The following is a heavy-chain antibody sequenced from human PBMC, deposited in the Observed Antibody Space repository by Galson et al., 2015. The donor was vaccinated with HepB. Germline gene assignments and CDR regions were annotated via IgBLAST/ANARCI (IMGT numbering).Heavy chain of an antibody. Sequence: QVQLQESGPGLVKPSETLSLTCTVSGGSISSYYWSWIRQPPGKGLEWIGYIYYSGSTNYNPSLKSRVTISVDTSKNQFSLKLSSVTAADTAVYYCARGRGTVVTRGYDYWGQGTLVTVSS. J-gene: IGHJ4*02. CDR1: GGSISSYY. D-gene: IGHD4-23*01. V-gene: IGHV4-59*01. CDR3: ARGRGTVVTRGYDY. CDR2: IYYSGST.